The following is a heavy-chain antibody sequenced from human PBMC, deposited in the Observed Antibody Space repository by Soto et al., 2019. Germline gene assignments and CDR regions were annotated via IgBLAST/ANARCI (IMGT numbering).Heavy chain of an antibody. Sequence: EVQMLESGGGLVQPGESLRLSCAASGFTFSSYAMSWVRQAPGKGLKWVSTISGSGGSTYYAESVKGRFTISRDNSKNTLYLHMNSLRAEDTAVYYCAKDRAEWGSYDYWGQGILVTVSS. CDR3: AKDRAEWGSYDY. V-gene: IGHV3-23*01. J-gene: IGHJ4*02. D-gene: IGHD7-27*01. CDR1: GFTFSSYA. CDR2: ISGSGGST.